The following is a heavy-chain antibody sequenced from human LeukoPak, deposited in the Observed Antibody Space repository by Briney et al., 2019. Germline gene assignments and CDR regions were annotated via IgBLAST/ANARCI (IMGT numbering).Heavy chain of an antibody. V-gene: IGHV3-9*01. Sequence: GGSLRLSCAASGFNFDDYTMHWVRQAPGKGLEWVSSISWNSGRIDYAGCVKGRFTISRDNEKNSLSLQMNSLTSEDTALYYCAKGSRITMIRGENLDYWGLGTLVTVSS. J-gene: IGHJ4*02. CDR3: AKGSRITMIRGENLDY. CDR2: ISWNSGRI. CDR1: GFNFDDYT. D-gene: IGHD3-10*01.